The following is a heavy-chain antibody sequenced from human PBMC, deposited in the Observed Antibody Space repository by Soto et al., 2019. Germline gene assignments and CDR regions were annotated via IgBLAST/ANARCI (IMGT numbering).Heavy chain of an antibody. V-gene: IGHV3-23*01. J-gene: IGHJ4*02. CDR1: GFTFSSYA. D-gene: IGHD2-15*01. CDR2: ISGGGGSK. Sequence: GGSLRLSCAASGFTFSSYAMSWVRQAPGKGLEWVAAISGGGGSKYYADSVKGRFTISRDNSKNTLYLQMNSLRAEDTAVYYCARDPTVVVVAAISDYWGQGTLVTVSS. CDR3: ARDPTVVVVAAISDY.